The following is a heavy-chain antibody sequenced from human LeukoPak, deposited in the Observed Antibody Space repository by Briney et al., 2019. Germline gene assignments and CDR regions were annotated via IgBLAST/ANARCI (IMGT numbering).Heavy chain of an antibody. V-gene: IGHV3-33*01. CDR3: ASAAGPFDH. CDR1: GFAFSTYG. J-gene: IGHJ4*02. CDR2: IWYDGSNK. D-gene: IGHD6-13*01. Sequence: GRSLRLSCAASGFAFSTYGMHWVRQAPGKGLEWVAVIWYDGSNKYYADSVKGRFIISRDNSRNTLFLQMSSLRAEDTAVYYCASAAGPFDHWGQGTLVTVSS.